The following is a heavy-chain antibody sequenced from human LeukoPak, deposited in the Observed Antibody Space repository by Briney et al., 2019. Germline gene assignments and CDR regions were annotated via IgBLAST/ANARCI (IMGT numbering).Heavy chain of an antibody. V-gene: IGHV3-33*01. Sequence: GXSLRLSCAASGFTFSSYGMHWVRQAPGKGLEWGAVIWYDGSNKYYADSVKGRFTISRDNSKNTLYLQMDSLRAEDTAVYYCAREEATVTTFDYWGQGTLVTVSS. D-gene: IGHD4-17*01. CDR2: IWYDGSNK. CDR3: AREEATVTTFDY. CDR1: GFTFSSYG. J-gene: IGHJ4*02.